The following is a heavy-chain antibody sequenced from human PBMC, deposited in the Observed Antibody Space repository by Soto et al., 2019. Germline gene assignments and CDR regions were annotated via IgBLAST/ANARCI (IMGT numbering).Heavy chain of an antibody. V-gene: IGHV2-5*02. Sequence: QITLKESGPTLVKPTQTLTLTCTFSGFSLSTSGVGVAWIRQPPGKALEWLALIYWDDDKRYSPSLKSRLTITKDTSKNQVLLLMTNMDPVDTATYYCARDSSGYYGFDYWGQGALVTVSS. CDR1: GFSLSTSGVG. J-gene: IGHJ4*02. CDR2: IYWDDDK. CDR3: ARDSSGYYGFDY. D-gene: IGHD3-22*01.